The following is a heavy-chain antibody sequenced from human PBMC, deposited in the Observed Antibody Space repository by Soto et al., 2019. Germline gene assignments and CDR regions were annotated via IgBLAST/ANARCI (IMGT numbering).Heavy chain of an antibody. CDR3: ARVGAERFQDGMDV. CDR2: ISSSGSTI. V-gene: IGHV3-48*03. CDR1: GFTFSSYE. Sequence: LGLSCAASGFTFSSYEMNWVRQAPGKGLEWVSYISSSGSTIYYADSVKGRFTISRDNAKNSLYLQMNSLRAEDTAVYYCARVGAERFQDGMDVWGQGTTVTVSS. J-gene: IGHJ6*02. D-gene: IGHD3-16*01.